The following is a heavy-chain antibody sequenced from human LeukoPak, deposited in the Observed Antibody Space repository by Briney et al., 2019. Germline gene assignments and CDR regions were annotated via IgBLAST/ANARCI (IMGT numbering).Heavy chain of an antibody. CDR1: GGSFSGYY. CDR2: INHSGST. V-gene: IGHV4-34*01. CDR3: ARSGYVTWFDY. D-gene: IGHD5-12*01. J-gene: IGHJ4*02. Sequence: SETLSLTCAVYGGSFSGYYWSWIRQPPGKGLEWIGEINHSGSTNYNPSLESRVTISVDRSKNQFSLKLSSVTAADTAVYYCARSGYVTWFDYWGQGTLVTVSS.